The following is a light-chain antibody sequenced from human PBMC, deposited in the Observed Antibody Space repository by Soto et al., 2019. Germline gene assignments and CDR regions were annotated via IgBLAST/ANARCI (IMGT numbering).Light chain of an antibody. V-gene: IGLV2-14*01. CDR1: SSDDGGYNY. CDR2: DVS. Sequence: QSALTRPASVSGSPGQSITISCTGTSSDDGGYNYVSWYQQHPGKAPKLMIYDVSNRPSGVSNRFSGSKSGNTASLTISGLQAEFEAGYYCSSYTSSSTLPYVFGTGTKVTVL. J-gene: IGLJ1*01. CDR3: SSYTSSSTLPYV.